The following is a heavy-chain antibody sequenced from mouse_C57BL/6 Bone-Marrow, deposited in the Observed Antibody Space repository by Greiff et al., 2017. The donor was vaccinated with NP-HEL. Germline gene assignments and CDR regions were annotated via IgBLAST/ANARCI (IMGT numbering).Heavy chain of an antibody. CDR2: IDPSGSET. CDR3: ARAPIYAMDY. V-gene: IGHV1-52*01. CDR1: GYTFTSYW. Sequence: VQLQQPGAELVRPGSSVKLSCKASGYTFTSYWMHWVKQRPIHGLEWIGNIDPSGSETHYNQKFKDKATLTVDKSSSTAYMQLSSLTSEDSAVSCCARAPIYAMDYWGQGTSVTVSS. D-gene: IGHD6-5*01. J-gene: IGHJ4*01.